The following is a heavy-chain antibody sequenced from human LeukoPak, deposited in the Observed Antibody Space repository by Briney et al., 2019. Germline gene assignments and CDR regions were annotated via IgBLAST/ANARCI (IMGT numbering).Heavy chain of an antibody. CDR2: INHSGST. CDR1: GGSFSGYY. CDR3: AREAGLGVVVPAATRGWFDP. V-gene: IGHV4-34*01. J-gene: IGHJ5*02. D-gene: IGHD2-2*01. Sequence: SETLSLTCAVYGGSFSGYYWSWIRQPPGKGLEWIGEINHSGSTNYNPSLKSRVTISVDRSKNQFSLKLSSVTAADTAVYYCAREAGLGVVVPAATRGWFDPWGQGTLVTVSS.